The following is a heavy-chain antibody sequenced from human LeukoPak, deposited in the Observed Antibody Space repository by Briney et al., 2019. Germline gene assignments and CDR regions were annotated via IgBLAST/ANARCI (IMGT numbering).Heavy chain of an antibody. V-gene: IGHV4-39*01. CDR2: MYYSGST. J-gene: IGHJ4*02. D-gene: IGHD3/OR15-3a*01. CDR3: ARWTKNYFDY. Sequence: SETLSLTCSVSGGSISSDSFYWGWIRQPPGKGLEWIGSMYYSGSTYYNPSLKSRVTISVDTSKNQFSLKLSSVTAADAAVYYCARWTKNYFDYWGQGTLVTVSS. CDR1: GGSISSDSFY.